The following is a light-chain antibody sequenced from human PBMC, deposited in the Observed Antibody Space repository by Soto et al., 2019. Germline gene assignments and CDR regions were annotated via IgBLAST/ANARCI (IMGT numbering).Light chain of an antibody. Sequence: QSALTQPASVSGSPGQSITISCTGTSSHVGGYNYVSWYQQHPGKAPKLMIYDVSNRPSGVSNRFSGSKSGNTASLTISGLQAEDEADYYGSSYTSSSSGVVFGGGTKLTV. V-gene: IGLV2-14*01. J-gene: IGLJ2*01. CDR2: DVS. CDR3: SSYTSSSSGVV. CDR1: SSHVGGYNY.